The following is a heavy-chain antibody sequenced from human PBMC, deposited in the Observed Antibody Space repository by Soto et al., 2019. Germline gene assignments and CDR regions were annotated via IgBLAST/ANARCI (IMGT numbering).Heavy chain of an antibody. Sequence: GESLKISCTRSGYSFTSYWIIWVRQMPGKGLEWMGRIDPSDSYTNYSPSFQGHVTISADKYISTAYLQWSSLKASDTAMYYCARAAYGMDVWGQGTTVTVS. CDR2: IDPSDSYT. CDR3: ARAAYGMDV. CDR1: GYSFTSYW. V-gene: IGHV5-10-1*01. D-gene: IGHD6-13*01. J-gene: IGHJ6*02.